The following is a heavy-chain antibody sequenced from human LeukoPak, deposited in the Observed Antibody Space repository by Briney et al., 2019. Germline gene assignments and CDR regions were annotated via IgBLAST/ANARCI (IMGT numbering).Heavy chain of an antibody. J-gene: IGHJ5*02. V-gene: IGHV1-2*02. CDR1: GYTFTGYY. CDR2: INPNSGGT. D-gene: IGHD1-7*01. Sequence: ASVKVSCKASGYTFTGYYMHWVRQAPGQGLEWMGWINPNSGGTNYAQKFQGRVTMTRDTSISIAYVELSRLRSDDTAVYYCARAGSAELNWFDPWGQGTLVTVSS. CDR3: ARAGSAELNWFDP.